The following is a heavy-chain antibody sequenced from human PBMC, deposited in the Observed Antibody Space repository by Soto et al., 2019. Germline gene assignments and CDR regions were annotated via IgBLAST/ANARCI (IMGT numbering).Heavy chain of an antibody. CDR2: INQAGNKK. CDR1: GLTFSNYW. J-gene: IGHJ4*02. CDR3: ARDRGSGRY. V-gene: IGHV3-7*05. D-gene: IGHD2-8*02. Sequence: GGSLRLSCVTSGLTFSNYWLSWVRQAPGKGLEWVANINQAGNKKYYVDSVKGRFTISRDNAKNSLYLQMNSLKAEDTAVFYCARDRGSGRYWGQGTLVTVSS.